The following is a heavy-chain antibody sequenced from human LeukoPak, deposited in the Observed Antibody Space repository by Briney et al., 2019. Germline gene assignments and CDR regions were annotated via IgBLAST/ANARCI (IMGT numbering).Heavy chain of an antibody. CDR1: GGSISSYY. Sequence: SETLSLTCTVSGGSISSYYWSWIRQPLGKGLEWIAYVYESGDTRYKPSLRSRVTISLDTSKNQFSLKLTSVAAADTAVYYCARHFLRGGFDSWGQGTLVTVSS. V-gene: IGHV4-59*08. J-gene: IGHJ5*01. CDR3: ARHFLRGGFDS. CDR2: VYESGDT. D-gene: IGHD5-12*01.